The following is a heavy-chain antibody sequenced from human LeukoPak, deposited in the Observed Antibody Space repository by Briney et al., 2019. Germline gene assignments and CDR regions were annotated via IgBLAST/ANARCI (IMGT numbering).Heavy chain of an antibody. CDR1: GGSFSGYY. Sequence: KTSETLSLTCAVYGGSFSGYYWSWIRQPPGKGLEWIGEINHSGSTNYNPSLKGRVTISVDTSKNQFSLKLSSVTAADTAVYYCARVQRGYCSGGSCYSDYWGQGTLVTVSS. D-gene: IGHD2-15*01. V-gene: IGHV4-34*01. CDR2: INHSGST. J-gene: IGHJ4*02. CDR3: ARVQRGYCSGGSCYSDY.